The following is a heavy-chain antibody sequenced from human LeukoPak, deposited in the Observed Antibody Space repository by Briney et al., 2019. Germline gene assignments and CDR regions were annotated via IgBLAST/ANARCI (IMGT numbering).Heavy chain of an antibody. Sequence: SETLSLTCTVSGGSISSGSYYWSWIRQPAGRGLEWIGRIFTSGSTNYNPSLKSRVTISMDTSKNQFSLKLSAVTAADTAVYYCTREGYSSPDYWGQGTLVTVSS. D-gene: IGHD5-18*01. V-gene: IGHV4-61*02. CDR1: GGSISSGSYY. CDR3: TREGYSSPDY. J-gene: IGHJ4*02. CDR2: IFTSGST.